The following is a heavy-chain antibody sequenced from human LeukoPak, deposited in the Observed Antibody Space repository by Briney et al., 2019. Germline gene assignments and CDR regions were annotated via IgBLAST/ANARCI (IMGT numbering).Heavy chain of an antibody. CDR1: GGSISSYY. D-gene: IGHD5-24*01. CDR3: ARVPTGGSRDGYHSGLFDAFDI. CDR2: IYTSGST. J-gene: IGHJ3*02. Sequence: SETLSLTCTVSGGSISSYYWSWIRQPAGKGLEWIGRIYTSGSTNYNPSLKSRVTISVDTSKNQFSLKLSSVTAADTAVYYCARVPTGGSRDGYHSGLFDAFDIWGQGTMVTVSS. V-gene: IGHV4-4*07.